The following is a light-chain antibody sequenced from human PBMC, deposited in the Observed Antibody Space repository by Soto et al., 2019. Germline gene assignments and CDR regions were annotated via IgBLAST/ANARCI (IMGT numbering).Light chain of an antibody. J-gene: IGLJ1*01. CDR1: SSDVGSYNR. V-gene: IGLV2-18*02. Sequence: QSALTQPPSVYGSPGQSVAISCTGTSSDVGSYNRVSWYQQPPGTAPKVMIYEVSNRPSGVPYRFSWSKSGNTASLTISGLQAEDEADYYCSSYTSSSTYVVGTGTKVTVL. CDR3: SSYTSSSTYV. CDR2: EVS.